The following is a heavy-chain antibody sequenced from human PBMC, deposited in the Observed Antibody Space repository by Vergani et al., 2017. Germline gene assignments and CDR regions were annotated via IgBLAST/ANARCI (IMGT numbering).Heavy chain of an antibody. CDR2: ISPYNHKT. Sequence: QAQLGQSDSEVKKPGDSVTLSCKTSGYTFVNHPITWVRQAHGQGLEWMGWISPYNHKTLYSQKVECRVTMTSDTSSSTVFLELRRLTSADTAIYYCARSQMATNDFDLWGRGTFVTVSS. CDR1: GYTFVNHP. V-gene: IGHV1-18*04. D-gene: IGHD5-24*01. CDR3: ARSQMATNDFDL. J-gene: IGHJ4*02.